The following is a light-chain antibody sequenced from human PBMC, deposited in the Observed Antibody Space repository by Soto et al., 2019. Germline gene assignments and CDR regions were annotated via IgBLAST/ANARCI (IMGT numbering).Light chain of an antibody. V-gene: IGKV1-5*01. J-gene: IGKJ1*01. Sequence: DIQMTQSPSTLSASVGDRVTITCRASQSIRGWLAWYQQKPGKAPNLLINDAYRLKSGVPSRFSGRGSGTEYTLTITSLQPDDFATYYCHQYNSFSPWAFGQRTQVEVK. CDR3: HQYNSFSPWA. CDR1: QSIRGW. CDR2: DAY.